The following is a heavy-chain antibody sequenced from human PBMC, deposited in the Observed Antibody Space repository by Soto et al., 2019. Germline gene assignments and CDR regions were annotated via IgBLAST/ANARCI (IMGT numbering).Heavy chain of an antibody. CDR1: GYSFTDYY. J-gene: IGHJ4*02. CDR3: ARVPTPIAVADN. D-gene: IGHD6-19*01. V-gene: IGHV1-2*06. CDR2: INPNSGGT. Sequence: GASVKVSCKTSGYSFTDYYMHWVRQAPGQELGWMGRINPNSGGTNYAQKFQGRVTMTRDTSISTAYMELSRLRSDDTAVYYCARVPTPIAVADNWGQGTLVTVSS.